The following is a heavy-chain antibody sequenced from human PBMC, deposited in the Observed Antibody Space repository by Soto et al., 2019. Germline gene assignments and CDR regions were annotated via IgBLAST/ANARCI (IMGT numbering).Heavy chain of an antibody. J-gene: IGHJ4*02. D-gene: IGHD6-19*01. CDR1: GFTFRTYS. CDR2: ISGSGGST. CDR3: AKRDPPAVAVTGTIF. Sequence: GGSLRLSCAASGFTFRTYSMAWVRQAPGKGLEWVSAISGSGGSTYYADAVKGRFTISRDNSKNTLYLQMNSLRVEDTAIYYCAKRDPPAVAVTGTIFWGQGALVTVSS. V-gene: IGHV3-23*01.